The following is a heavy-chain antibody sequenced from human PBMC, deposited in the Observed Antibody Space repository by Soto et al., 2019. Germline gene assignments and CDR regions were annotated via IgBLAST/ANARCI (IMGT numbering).Heavy chain of an antibody. D-gene: IGHD3-10*01. CDR3: AKEDVWFAKDY. Sequence: GGYLRDSWGASAFTSSACVRHGVRQAPVTELEWLARISHDGSDKYYADSVRGRFTISRDNSENTLHLQMHSLRPEDTAVYYCAKEDVWFAKDYWGQGTLVTVSS. CDR2: ISHDGSDK. V-gene: IGHV3-30*18. CDR1: AFTSSACV. J-gene: IGHJ4*02.